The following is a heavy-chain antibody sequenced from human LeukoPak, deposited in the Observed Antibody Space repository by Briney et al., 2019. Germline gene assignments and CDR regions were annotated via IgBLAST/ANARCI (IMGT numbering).Heavy chain of an antibody. Sequence: PSETLSLTCTVSGDSINSRSYYWGWIRQPPGKGLEWIGSIYYSGITFYNPSLKSRVTISVDTSKNQLSLRLSSVTAADTAVYYCARHGSTDYFDYWGQGTLVTVSS. D-gene: IGHD2-2*03. V-gene: IGHV4-39*01. CDR2: IYYSGIT. CDR3: ARHGSTDYFDY. J-gene: IGHJ4*02. CDR1: GDSINSRSYY.